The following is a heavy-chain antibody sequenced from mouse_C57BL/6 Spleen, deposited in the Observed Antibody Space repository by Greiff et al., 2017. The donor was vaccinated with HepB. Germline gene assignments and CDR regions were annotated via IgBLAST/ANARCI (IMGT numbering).Heavy chain of an antibody. D-gene: IGHD2-2*01. J-gene: IGHJ3*01. Sequence: VQLQQSGPELVKPGASVKIPCKASGYTFTDYNMDWVKQSHGKSLEWIGDINPNNGGTIYNQKFKGKATLTVDKSSSTAYMELRSLTSEDTAVYYCARLDYGYDGWFAYWGQGTLVTVSA. CDR2: INPNNGGT. CDR3: ARLDYGYDGWFAY. V-gene: IGHV1-18*01. CDR1: GYTFTDYN.